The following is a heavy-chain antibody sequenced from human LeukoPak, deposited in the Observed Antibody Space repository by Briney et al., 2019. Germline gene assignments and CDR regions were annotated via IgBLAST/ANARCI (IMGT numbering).Heavy chain of an antibody. D-gene: IGHD6-6*01. V-gene: IGHV3-48*01. J-gene: IGHJ4*02. Sequence: PGGSLRLSCAASGFTFSSYSMNWVRQAPGKGLEWVSYISSSGSTIYYADSVKGRFTISRDNAKNSLYLQMNSLRAEDTAVYYCARVRFSSSSRYFDYWGQGPLVTVSS. CDR1: GFTFSSYS. CDR2: ISSSGSTI. CDR3: ARVRFSSSSRYFDY.